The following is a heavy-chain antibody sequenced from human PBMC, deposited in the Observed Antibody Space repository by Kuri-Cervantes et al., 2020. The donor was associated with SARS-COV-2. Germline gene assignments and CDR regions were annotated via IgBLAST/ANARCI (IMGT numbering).Heavy chain of an antibody. CDR1: GFILGSYG. V-gene: IGHV3-23*01. CDR2: ISAGGGIT. Sequence: GSLRLSCEASGFILGSYGMTWVRQAPGKGLQWVSSISAGGGITDYADSVKGRFTISRDNSKKMVFLQMDELRDEDAALYYCARVVAAAGRLWFDPWGQGTPVTVSS. CDR3: ARVVAAAGRLWFDP. J-gene: IGHJ5*02. D-gene: IGHD2-15*01.